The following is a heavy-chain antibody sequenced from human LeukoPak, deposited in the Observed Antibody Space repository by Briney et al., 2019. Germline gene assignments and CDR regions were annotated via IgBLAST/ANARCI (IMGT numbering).Heavy chain of an antibody. CDR2: INPNSGGT. Sequence: GASVKVSCKASGYTFTGYYMHWVRQAPGQGLEWMGWINPNSGGTNYAQKFQGRVTMTRDTSISTAYMELSRLRSDDTAVYYCARGARVARIEAAAGNSEFDYWGQGTLVTVSS. CDR1: GYTFTGYY. D-gene: IGHD6-13*01. CDR3: ARGARVARIEAAAGNSEFDY. V-gene: IGHV1-2*02. J-gene: IGHJ4*02.